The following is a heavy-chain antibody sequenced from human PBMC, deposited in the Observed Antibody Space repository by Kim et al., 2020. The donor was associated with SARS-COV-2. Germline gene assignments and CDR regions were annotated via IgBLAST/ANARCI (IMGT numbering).Heavy chain of an antibody. CDR2: IIPIFGTA. D-gene: IGHD6-19*01. CDR1: GGTFSSYA. CDR3: ARTSLHGYSSGWWGYFQH. J-gene: IGHJ1*01. V-gene: IGHV1-69*13. Sequence: SVKVSCKASGGTFSSYAISWVRQAPGQGLEWMGGIIPIFGTANYAQKFQGRVTITADESTSTAYMELSSLRSEDTAVYYCARTSLHGYSSGWWGYFQHWGQGNLVTVSS.